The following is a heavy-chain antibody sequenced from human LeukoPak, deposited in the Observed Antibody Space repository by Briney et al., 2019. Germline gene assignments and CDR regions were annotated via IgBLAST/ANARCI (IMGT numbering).Heavy chain of an antibody. J-gene: IGHJ4*02. D-gene: IGHD3-16*02. Sequence: SETLSLTCAVYGGSFSGYYWSWIRQPPGKGLEWIGEINHSGSTNYNPSLKSRVTISVDTSKNQFSLKLSSVTAADTAVYYYAALHLDYWGQGTLVTVSS. CDR2: INHSGST. V-gene: IGHV4-34*01. CDR3: AALHLDY. CDR1: GGSFSGYY.